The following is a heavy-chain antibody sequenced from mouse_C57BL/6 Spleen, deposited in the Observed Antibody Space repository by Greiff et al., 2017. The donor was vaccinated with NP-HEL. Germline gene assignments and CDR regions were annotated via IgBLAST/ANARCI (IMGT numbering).Heavy chain of an antibody. Sequence: VQLQQSGPELVKPGASVKIPCKASGYTFTDYNMDWVKQSHGKSLEWIGDINPNNGGTIYNQKFKGKATLTVDKSSSTAYMELRSLTSEDTAVYDCASDGYGSRGGFAYWGQGTLVTVSA. D-gene: IGHD1-1*01. V-gene: IGHV1-18*01. CDR2: INPNNGGT. J-gene: IGHJ3*01. CDR3: ASDGYGSRGGFAY. CDR1: GYTFTDYN.